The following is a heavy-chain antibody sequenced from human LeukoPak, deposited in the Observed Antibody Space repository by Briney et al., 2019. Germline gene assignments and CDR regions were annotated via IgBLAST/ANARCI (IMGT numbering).Heavy chain of an antibody. D-gene: IGHD3-10*02. CDR3: ARDVRGQYYFDY. CDR1: GFTFSDYY. J-gene: IGHJ4*02. Sequence: GGSLRLSCAASGFTFSDYYMSWIRRAPEKGLEWVSYISSSGGTIYCADSVKGRFTISRDNARNSLYLQMNSLRAEDTAVYYCARDVRGQYYFDYWGRGTLVTVTS. V-gene: IGHV3-11*01. CDR2: ISSSGGTI.